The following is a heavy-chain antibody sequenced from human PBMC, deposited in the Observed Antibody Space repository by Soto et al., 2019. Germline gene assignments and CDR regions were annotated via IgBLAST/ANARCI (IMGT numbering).Heavy chain of an antibody. CDR1: GFTFSDHY. CDR2: TRNKANSYTT. Sequence: GGSLRLSCAASGFTFSDHYMDWVRQAPGKGLEWVGRTRNKANSYTTEYAASVKGRFTISRDDSKNSLYLQMNSLKTEDTAVYYCARVAVGAYDAFDIWGQGTMVTV. D-gene: IGHD1-26*01. J-gene: IGHJ3*02. V-gene: IGHV3-72*01. CDR3: ARVAVGAYDAFDI.